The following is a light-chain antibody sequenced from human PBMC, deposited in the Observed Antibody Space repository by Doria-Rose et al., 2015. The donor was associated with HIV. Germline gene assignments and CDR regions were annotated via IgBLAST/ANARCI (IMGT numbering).Light chain of an antibody. J-gene: IGLJ2*01. Sequence: QSAVTQEPSLTVSPGGTVTLTCGSSTGAVTSRHYPYWFQHKPGQAPRTLIYDTSSKHSWTPARFSGSLLRGKAALTLSGAQPEDEAEYYCLLSYSGALVVFGGGTKLTVL. V-gene: IGLV7-46*01. CDR3: LLSYSGALVV. CDR2: DTS. CDR1: TGAVTSRHY.